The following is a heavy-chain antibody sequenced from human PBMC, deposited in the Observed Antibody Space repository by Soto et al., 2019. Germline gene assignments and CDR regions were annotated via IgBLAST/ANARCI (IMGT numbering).Heavy chain of an antibody. V-gene: IGHV1-69*12. CDR1: GGTFSNHA. CDR2: IIPIFSTT. J-gene: IGHJ3*02. D-gene: IGHD6-13*01. Sequence: QVHLVQSGAEVKKPGSSVKVSCKAPGGTFSNHAINWVRQAPGQGLEWMGRIIPIFSTTNYAQKFQGRVTMPAEESTITAYLELSSLKQDDTAVYYCAREVAADGTFREDVFDIWGQGTLVTVSS. CDR3: AREVAADGTFREDVFDI.